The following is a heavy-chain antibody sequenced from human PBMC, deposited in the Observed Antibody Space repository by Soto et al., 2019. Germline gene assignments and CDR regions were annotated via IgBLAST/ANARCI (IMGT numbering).Heavy chain of an antibody. CDR1: GCTFSSYA. V-gene: IGHV1-69*13. D-gene: IGHD1-7*01. CDR2: IIPIFGTA. J-gene: IGHJ4*02. CDR3: ARHLGPYNWNYSYFDY. Sequence: GGSVKVSCKASGCTFSSYAISWVRQAPGQGLEWMGGIIPIFGTANYAQKFQGRVTITADESTSTAYMELSSLRSEDTAVYYCARHLGPYNWNYSYFDYWGQGTLVTVSS.